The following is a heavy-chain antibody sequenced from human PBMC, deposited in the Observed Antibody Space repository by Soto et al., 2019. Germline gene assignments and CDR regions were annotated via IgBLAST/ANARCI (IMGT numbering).Heavy chain of an antibody. Sequence: QVQLVQSGAEVKKPGASVKVSCRASGYTFTSYGISWVRQAPGQGLEWMGWISAYNGNTNYAQKLPGRVTRTTDTSPSTANREMRRLRSDDTAVYYCARALPPTDYWGQGTLVTVSS. CDR3: ARALPPTDY. J-gene: IGHJ4*02. CDR1: GYTFTSYG. CDR2: ISAYNGNT. V-gene: IGHV1-18*01.